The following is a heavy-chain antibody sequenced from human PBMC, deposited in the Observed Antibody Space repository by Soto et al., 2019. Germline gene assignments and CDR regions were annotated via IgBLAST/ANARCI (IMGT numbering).Heavy chain of an antibody. D-gene: IGHD4-17*01. CDR2: IYYSGST. J-gene: IGHJ3*02. CDR3: ARVIVDGDYLGAFDI. CDR1: GGSISSYY. Sequence: QVQLQESGPGLVKPSETLSLTCTVSGGSISSYYWSWIRQPPGKGLEWIGYIYYSGSTNYNHSLKSRVTISVDTSKNQFSLKLSSVTDADTAVYYCARVIVDGDYLGAFDIWGQGTLVTVSS. V-gene: IGHV4-59*01.